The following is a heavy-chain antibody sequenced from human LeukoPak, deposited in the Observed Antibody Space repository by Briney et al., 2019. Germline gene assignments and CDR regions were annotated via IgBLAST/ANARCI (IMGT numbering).Heavy chain of an antibody. D-gene: IGHD6-6*01. CDR2: IYSGGST. J-gene: IGHJ4*02. CDR3: AREALATSYYFDY. Sequence: PGGSLRLSCAASGFTVSSNYMSWVRQAPGKGLEWVSVIYSGGSTYYADSVKGRFTISRDNSKNSLYLQMNSLRAEDTAVYYCAREALATSYYFDYWGQGTLVTVSS. V-gene: IGHV3-66*01. CDR1: GFTVSSNY.